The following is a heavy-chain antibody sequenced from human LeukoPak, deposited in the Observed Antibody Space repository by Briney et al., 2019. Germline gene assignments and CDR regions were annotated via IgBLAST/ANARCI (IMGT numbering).Heavy chain of an antibody. J-gene: IGHJ4*02. CDR2: MNPNSGTT. D-gene: IGHD6-13*01. CDR3: ARRRGSSSWSDY. CDR1: GYTFTSYD. Sequence: ASVKVSCKASGYTFTSYDINWVRQATGQGLEWMGWMNPNSGTTGYAQKFQGGVTMTRNTSISTAYMELSSLRSEDTAVYYCARRRGSSSWSDYWGQGTLVTVSS. V-gene: IGHV1-8*01.